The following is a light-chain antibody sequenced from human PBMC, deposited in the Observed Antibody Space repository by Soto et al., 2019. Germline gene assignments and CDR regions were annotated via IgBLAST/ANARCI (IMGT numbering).Light chain of an antibody. J-gene: IGKJ2*01. V-gene: IGKV3-15*01. Sequence: VFTQAPAILSVSPGARATLSCRASQSISRSLAWYQKKPGQAPRLLLSDASTRATGIPARFSGSASGTEFTLPISSLQSEDFVLYDGYQYNSWPPGTFGQGTKVDIK. CDR1: QSISRS. CDR3: YQYNSWPPGT. CDR2: DAS.